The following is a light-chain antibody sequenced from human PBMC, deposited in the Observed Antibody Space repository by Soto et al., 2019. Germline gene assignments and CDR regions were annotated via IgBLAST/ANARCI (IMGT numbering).Light chain of an antibody. J-gene: IGKJ1*01. CDR3: QQYGSSWT. Sequence: EVVLTQSPATLSVSPGAGATLSCRASQSVGSSLAWYQQKPGQAPRLLIYGASSRATGIPDRFSGSGSGTDFTLTISRLEPEDFAVYYCQQYGSSWTFGQGTKVDIK. CDR2: GAS. CDR1: QSVGSS. V-gene: IGKV3-20*01.